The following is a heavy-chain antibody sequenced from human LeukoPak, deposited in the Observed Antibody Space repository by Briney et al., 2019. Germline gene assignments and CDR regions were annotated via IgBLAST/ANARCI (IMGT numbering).Heavy chain of an antibody. CDR3: ATITSMRVVLIS. CDR1: GFTFSCFD. J-gene: IGHJ1*01. Sequence: GGSLRLSCAASGFTFSCFDMTWVRQAPGKGLEWVSTISVSATNTYYADSVKGRFTISRDNSKNTLYLQMNSLRADDTAVYYCATITSMRVVLISWGQGTLVTVSS. D-gene: IGHD3-22*01. CDR2: ISVSATNT. V-gene: IGHV3-23*01.